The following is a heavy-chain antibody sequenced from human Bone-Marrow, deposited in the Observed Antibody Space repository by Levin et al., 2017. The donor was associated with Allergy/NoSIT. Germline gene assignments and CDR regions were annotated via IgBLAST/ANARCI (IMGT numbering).Heavy chain of an antibody. Sequence: PGGSLRLSCAASGFTFMGYEVNWVRQAPGKGLEWIAYISGGGEITSYADSVKGRFTISRDDDKTSLYLQMNSLRAGDTAVYYCARDFTGWSLAYWGQGTLVTVSS. CDR2: ISGGGEIT. J-gene: IGHJ4*02. V-gene: IGHV3-48*03. CDR3: ARDFTGWSLAY. CDR1: GFTFMGYE. D-gene: IGHD6-19*01.